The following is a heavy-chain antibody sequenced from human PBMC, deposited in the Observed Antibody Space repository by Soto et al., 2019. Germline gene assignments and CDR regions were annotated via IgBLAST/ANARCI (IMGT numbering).Heavy chain of an antibody. V-gene: IGHV3-21*01. J-gene: IGHJ6*02. D-gene: IGHD6-19*01. CDR1: GFTFSSYS. CDR3: GRDAGDSSGWRPTYYYYYGMDV. CDR2: ISSSSSYI. Sequence: GGSLRLSCAASGFTFSSYSMNWVRQAPGKGLEWVSSISSSSSYIYYADSVKGRFTISRDNAKNSLYLQMNSLRAEDTAVYYCGRDAGDSSGWRPTYYYYYGMDVWGQGTTVTVSS.